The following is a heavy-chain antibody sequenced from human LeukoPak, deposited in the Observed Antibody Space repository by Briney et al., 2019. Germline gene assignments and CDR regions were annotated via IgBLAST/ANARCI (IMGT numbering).Heavy chain of an antibody. D-gene: IGHD4-17*01. CDR2: IYHSGST. Sequence: SGTLSLTCAVSGYSISSGYYWGWIRQPPGKGLEWIGSIYHSGSTYYNPSLKSRVTISVDTSKNQFSLKLSSVTAADTAVYYCARQTVTLFDYWGQGTLVTVSS. J-gene: IGHJ4*02. CDR1: GYSISSGYY. CDR3: ARQTVTLFDY. V-gene: IGHV4-38-2*01.